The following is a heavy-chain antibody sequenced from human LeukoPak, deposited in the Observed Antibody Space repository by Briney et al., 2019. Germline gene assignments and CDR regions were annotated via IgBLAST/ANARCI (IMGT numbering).Heavy chain of an antibody. CDR3: ARQGRGYSYDTYYFDY. CDR1: GGSISSYY. J-gene: IGHJ4*02. Sequence: PSETLSLTCTVSGGSISSYYWSWIRQPPGKGLEWIGYIYYSGSTNYNPSLKSRVTISVDTSKNQFSLKLSSVTAADTAVYYCARQGRGYSYDTYYFDYWGQGTLVTVSS. D-gene: IGHD5-18*01. V-gene: IGHV4-59*08. CDR2: IYYSGST.